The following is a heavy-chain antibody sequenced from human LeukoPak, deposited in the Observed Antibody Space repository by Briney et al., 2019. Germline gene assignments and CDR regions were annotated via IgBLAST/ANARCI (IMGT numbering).Heavy chain of an antibody. V-gene: IGHV3-21*01. CDR2: ITSCSSYI. J-gene: IGHJ3*02. Sequence: GGSLRLSCAASGFTFSSYSMNWVRQAPGKGLEWVSSITSCSSYIYYADSVKGRFTISRDNAKNTLYLQMNSLRAEDTAVYYCASDYGGFDAFDIWGQGTMVTVSS. CDR1: GFTFSSYS. D-gene: IGHD4-23*01. CDR3: ASDYGGFDAFDI.